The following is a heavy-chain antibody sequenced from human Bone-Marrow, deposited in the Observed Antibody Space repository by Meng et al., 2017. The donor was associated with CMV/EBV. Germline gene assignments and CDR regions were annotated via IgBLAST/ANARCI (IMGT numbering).Heavy chain of an antibody. CDR2: ISSSSSYI. D-gene: IGHD5-18*01. Sequence: GGSLRLSCAASGFLFSSYSMNWVRQAPGKGLEWVSSISSSSSYIYYADSVKGRFTISRDNAKNSLYLQMNSLRAEDTAVYYCARDGTRKFVDTAMVWGNNWFDPWGQGTLVTVSS. CDR3: ARDGTRKFVDTAMVWGNNWFDP. CDR1: GFLFSSYS. J-gene: IGHJ5*02. V-gene: IGHV3-21*01.